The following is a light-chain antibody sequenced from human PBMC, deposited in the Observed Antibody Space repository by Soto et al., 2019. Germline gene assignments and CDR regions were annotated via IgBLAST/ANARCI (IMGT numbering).Light chain of an antibody. Sequence: QSVLTQPPSVSGAPGQSVTVSCTGGSSNIGAGYDVHWYQQLPGTAPKLLIYDNTNRPSGVPDRFSGSKSGTSASLAITGLQAEDEADYYCQSYDSSLSAVVFGGGTKLTVL. J-gene: IGLJ2*01. CDR3: QSYDSSLSAVV. CDR1: SSNIGAGYD. V-gene: IGLV1-40*01. CDR2: DNT.